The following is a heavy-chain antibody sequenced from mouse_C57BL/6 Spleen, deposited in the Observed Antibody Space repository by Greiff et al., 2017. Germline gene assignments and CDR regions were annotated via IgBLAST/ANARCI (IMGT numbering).Heavy chain of an antibody. CDR3: ARKGGYWYFDV. CDR2: IDPSDSYT. V-gene: IGHV1-59*01. Sequence: QVQLQQPGAELVRPGTSVKLSCKASGYTFTSYWMHWVKQRPGQGLEWIGVIDPSDSYTNYNQKFKGKATLTVDTSSSTAYMQLSSLTSEDAAVYYCARKGGYWYFDVWGTGTTVTVSS. J-gene: IGHJ1*03. CDR1: GYTFTSYW.